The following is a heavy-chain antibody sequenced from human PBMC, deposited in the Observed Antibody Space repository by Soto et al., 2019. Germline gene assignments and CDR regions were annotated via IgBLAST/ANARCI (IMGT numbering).Heavy chain of an antibody. Sequence: EVQLVESGGGLVHPGGSLRLSCAASGFTFSSYAMHWVRQAPGKGLEYVAAISSNGGSTYYANSVKGRFTISRDNSKNTLYLQMGSLRAEDMAVYYCARSGDSYYFDYWGQGTLVTVSS. CDR3: ARSGDSYYFDY. CDR2: ISSNGGST. CDR1: GFTFSSYA. J-gene: IGHJ4*02. D-gene: IGHD3-10*01. V-gene: IGHV3-64*01.